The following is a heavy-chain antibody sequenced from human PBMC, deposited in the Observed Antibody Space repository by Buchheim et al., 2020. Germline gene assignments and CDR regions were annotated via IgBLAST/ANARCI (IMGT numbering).Heavy chain of an antibody. CDR1: GFTFSSYA. V-gene: IGHV3-23*01. D-gene: IGHD3-22*01. Sequence: EVQLLESGGGLVQPGGSLRLSCAASGFTFSSYAMSWVRQAPGKGLEWVSAISGSGGSTYYADSVKGRFTLSRDNSKNTLYLQMNSLRAEDTAVYYCAKMGRPYYYDSSGYSTGGVYFDYWGQGTL. CDR3: AKMGRPYYYDSSGYSTGGVYFDY. CDR2: ISGSGGST. J-gene: IGHJ4*02.